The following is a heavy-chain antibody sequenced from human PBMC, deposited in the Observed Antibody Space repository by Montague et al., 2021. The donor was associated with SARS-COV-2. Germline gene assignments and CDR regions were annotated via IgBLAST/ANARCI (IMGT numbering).Heavy chain of an antibody. CDR3: ARWDPQTLTMIGLRGKSASDY. V-gene: IGHV4-34*01. CDR1: GGSFSGYY. Sequence: SETRSLTCAVYGGSFSGYYWTWIRQSPGKGLEWIAEINHSGTTNYNFNPSLRSRVTISVDTSKSPFSLKLSSVTAADTGVYYCARWDPQTLTMIGLRGKSASDYWGQGTLVTVSS. D-gene: IGHD4-23*01. J-gene: IGHJ4*02. CDR2: INHSGTT.